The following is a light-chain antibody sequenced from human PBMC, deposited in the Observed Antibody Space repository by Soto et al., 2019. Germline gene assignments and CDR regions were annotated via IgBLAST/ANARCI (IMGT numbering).Light chain of an antibody. CDR3: QQYGGSTRT. CDR1: QSVSSSY. V-gene: IGKV3-20*01. Sequence: EIVLTQSPGTLSLSPGERATLSCRASQSVSSSYLAWYQQKPGQAPRLLIYGASSRATGIPDRFSGSGSGTDFTLTISSLEPEDLAVYYCQQYGGSTRTFGQGAKVDIK. J-gene: IGKJ1*01. CDR2: GAS.